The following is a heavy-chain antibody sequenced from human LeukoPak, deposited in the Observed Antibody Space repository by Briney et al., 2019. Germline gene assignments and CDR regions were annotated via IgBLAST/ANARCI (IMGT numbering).Heavy chain of an antibody. J-gene: IGHJ4*02. Sequence: PGGSLRLSCAASGFTVSSNYMSCVRQAPGKGLEWVSVIYSDGSTYYADSMKGRFTISRDNSKNTLYLQMNSLRAEDTAVYYCASLRFFDWSLKDWGQGTVVTVSS. CDR2: IYSDGST. CDR1: GFTVSSNY. D-gene: IGHD3-9*01. V-gene: IGHV3-66*01. CDR3: ASLRFFDWSLKD.